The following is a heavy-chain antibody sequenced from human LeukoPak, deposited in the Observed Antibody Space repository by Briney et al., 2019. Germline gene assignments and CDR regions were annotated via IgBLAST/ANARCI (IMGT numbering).Heavy chain of an antibody. J-gene: IGHJ4*02. Sequence: ASVKVSCKASGGTFSSYAISWVRQAPGQGLEWMGWISAYNGNTNYAQKLQGRVTMTTDTSTSTAYMELRSLRSDDTAVYYCARDPHPGTPGFDYWGQGTLVTVSS. CDR2: ISAYNGNT. CDR3: ARDPHPGTPGFDY. D-gene: IGHD1-1*01. CDR1: GGTFSSYA. V-gene: IGHV1-18*01.